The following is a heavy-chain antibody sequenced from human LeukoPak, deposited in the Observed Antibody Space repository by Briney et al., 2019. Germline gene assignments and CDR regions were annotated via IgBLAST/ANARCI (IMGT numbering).Heavy chain of an antibody. CDR2: INSDGSST. CDR3: ARTTVHPEYFQH. J-gene: IGHJ1*01. V-gene: IGHV3-74*01. D-gene: IGHD1-14*01. CDR1: GFTFSSYW. Sequence: GGSLRLSCAASGFTFSSYWMHWVRQAPGKGLVWVSRINSDGSSTSYADSVKGRFTISRDNAKNTLYLQMNSLRAEDTAVYYCARTTVHPEYFQHWGQGTLVTVSS.